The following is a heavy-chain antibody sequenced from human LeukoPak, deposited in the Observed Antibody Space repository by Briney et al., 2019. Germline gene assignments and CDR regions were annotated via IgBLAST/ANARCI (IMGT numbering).Heavy chain of an antibody. Sequence: VASVKVSCMASGYTFTGYYMHWVRQAPGQGLEWMGWINPNSGGTNYAQKFQGRVTMTRDTSISTAYMELSRLRSDDTAVYYCARDNYYYDSSAPDYWGQGTLVTVSS. CDR2: INPNSGGT. V-gene: IGHV1-2*02. D-gene: IGHD3-22*01. J-gene: IGHJ4*02. CDR1: GYTFTGYY. CDR3: ARDNYYYDSSAPDY.